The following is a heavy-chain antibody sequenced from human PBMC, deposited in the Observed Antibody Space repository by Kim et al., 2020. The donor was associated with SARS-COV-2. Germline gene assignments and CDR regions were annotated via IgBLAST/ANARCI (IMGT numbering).Heavy chain of an antibody. Sequence: SETLSLTCAVYGGSFSGYYWSWIRQPPGKGLEWIGEINHSGSTNYNPSLKSRVTISVDTSKNQFSLKLSSVTAADTAVYYCARYQVAVAGTGYYWGQGTLVTVSS. CDR2: INHSGST. J-gene: IGHJ4*02. D-gene: IGHD6-19*01. CDR3: ARYQVAVAGTGYY. CDR1: GGSFSGYY. V-gene: IGHV4-34*01.